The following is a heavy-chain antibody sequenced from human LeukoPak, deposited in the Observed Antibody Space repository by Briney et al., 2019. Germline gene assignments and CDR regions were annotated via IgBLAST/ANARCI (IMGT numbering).Heavy chain of an antibody. J-gene: IGHJ6*03. Sequence: ASVKVSCKASGYTFTSYYMHWVRQAPGQGLEWMGIINPSGGSTSYAQKFQGRVTMTRDMSTSTVYMELSSLRSEDTAVYYCATGSREYYYMDVWGKGTTVTVSS. CDR2: INPSGGST. D-gene: IGHD5-12*01. CDR3: ATGSREYYYMDV. CDR1: GYTFTSYY. V-gene: IGHV1-46*01.